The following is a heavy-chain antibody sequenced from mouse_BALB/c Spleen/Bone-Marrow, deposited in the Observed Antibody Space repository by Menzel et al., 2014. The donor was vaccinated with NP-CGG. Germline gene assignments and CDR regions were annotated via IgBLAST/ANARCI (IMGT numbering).Heavy chain of an antibody. J-gene: IGHJ2*01. D-gene: IGHD2-4*01. Sequence: DVMLVESGGDLVKPGGSLKLSCAASGFTLSSYGMSWVRQTPDKRLEWVAPISSGGSYTYYPDSVKGRFTISRDNAKNTLYLQMSSLKSEDTAMYYCARQTYYDYDGYFDYWGQGTTLTVSS. CDR1: GFTLSSYG. CDR3: ARQTYYDYDGYFDY. V-gene: IGHV5-6*02. CDR2: ISSGGSYT.